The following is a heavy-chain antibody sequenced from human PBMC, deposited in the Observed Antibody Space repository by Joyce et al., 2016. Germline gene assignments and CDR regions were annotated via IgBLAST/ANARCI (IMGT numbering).Heavy chain of an antibody. CDR1: GFTFNNCG. CDR2: ISYDGGNI. Sequence: ESGGGVVQPGRYLRLSCAASGFTFNNCGMHWVRQGPGKGLEWVAIISYDGGNIYFADSVKCRFNIAREESENTLYLQMNGLRTEDTAVYYCARDHGGGNDYWFFDLWGRGTLVTVSS. D-gene: IGHD4-23*01. CDR3: ARDHGGGNDYWFFDL. V-gene: IGHV3-30*03. J-gene: IGHJ2*01.